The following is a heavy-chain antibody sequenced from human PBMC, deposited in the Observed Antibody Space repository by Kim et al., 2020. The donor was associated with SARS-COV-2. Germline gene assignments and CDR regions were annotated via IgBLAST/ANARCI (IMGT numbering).Heavy chain of an antibody. D-gene: IGHD3-10*01. CDR1: EFTFSTYT. Sequence: GGSLRLSCAASEFTFSTYTMHWVRQAPGKGLEWVSSISSDTTDIYYADSVKGRFTVSRDNAKSSLYLQMTRLRAEDTAVYFCARAGYYGSGSYYALDLWGQGTLVTVSS. CDR3: ARAGYYGSGSYYALDL. J-gene: IGHJ5*02. V-gene: IGHV3-21*06. CDR2: ISSDTTDI.